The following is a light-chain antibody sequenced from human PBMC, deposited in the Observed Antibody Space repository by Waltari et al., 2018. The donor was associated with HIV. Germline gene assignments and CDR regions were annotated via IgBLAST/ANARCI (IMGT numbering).Light chain of an antibody. CDR3: QQYGSSPMYT. CDR2: GAS. V-gene: IGKV3-20*01. Sequence: VLTQSPGTLSLSPGERATLSCRARQSVSSSYLAWYQQKPGQAPRLLIYGASSRATGIPDRFSGSGSGTDFTLTISRLEPEDFAVYYCQQYGSSPMYTFGQGTKLEIK. J-gene: IGKJ2*01. CDR1: QSVSSSY.